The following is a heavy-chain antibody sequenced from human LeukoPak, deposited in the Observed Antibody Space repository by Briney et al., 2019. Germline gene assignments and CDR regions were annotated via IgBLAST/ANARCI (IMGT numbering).Heavy chain of an antibody. CDR1: GYTFITYY. CDR2: IKPSGGST. D-gene: IGHD5-24*01. Sequence: ASVKVACKASGYTFITYYMHWVRQAPGQGLEWMGIIKPSGGSTTYAQKFQGRVTMTRDMSTSTLYMELSSLRSEDTAVYYCARVRDGYNDAYDIWGQGTMVTVSS. J-gene: IGHJ3*02. V-gene: IGHV1-46*01. CDR3: ARVRDGYNDAYDI.